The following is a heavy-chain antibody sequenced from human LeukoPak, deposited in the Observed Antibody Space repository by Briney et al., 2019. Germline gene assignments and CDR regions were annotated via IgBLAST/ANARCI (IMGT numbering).Heavy chain of an antibody. Sequence: SETLSLTCTVSGGSISSSSYYWGWIRQPPGKGLEWIGSIYYSGSTYYNPSLKSRVTISVDTSKNQFSLKLSSVTAADTAVYYCATPPYYDFWSGYSTSQYYGVDVWGQGTTVTVSS. CDR2: IYYSGST. CDR1: GGSISSSSYY. D-gene: IGHD3-3*01. V-gene: IGHV4-39*01. J-gene: IGHJ6*02. CDR3: ATPPYYDFWSGYSTSQYYGVDV.